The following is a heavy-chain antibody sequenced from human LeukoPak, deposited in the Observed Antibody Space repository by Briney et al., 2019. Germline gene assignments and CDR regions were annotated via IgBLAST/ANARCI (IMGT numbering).Heavy chain of an antibody. V-gene: IGHV3-7*01. CDR3: ARSLGYYDY. D-gene: IGHD2/OR15-2a*01. CDR1: GFTFISYW. J-gene: IGHJ4*02. Sequence: GGSLRLSCTASGFTFISYWMSWVRQAPGKGLEWVASIKQDGSEKSYVDSVKGRFTISRDNAKNSLYLQMNSLRAEDTAVYYCARSLGYYDYWGQGTLVTVSS. CDR2: IKQDGSEK.